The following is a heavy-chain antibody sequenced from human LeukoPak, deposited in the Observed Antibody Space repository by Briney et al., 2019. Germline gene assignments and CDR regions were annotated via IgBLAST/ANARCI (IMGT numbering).Heavy chain of an antibody. D-gene: IGHD3-16*01. V-gene: IGHV3-66*02. CDR1: GFTVSNNY. CDR3: AGRRVLDASFDY. J-gene: IGHJ4*02. CDR2: IYSGDNT. Sequence: GGSLRLSCAASGFTVSNNYMSWVRQAPGKGLEWVSVIYSGDNTYYVESVKGRFTISRDNSKNTLFLQMNRLRAEDTAVYYCAGRRVLDASFDYWGQGTLVTVSA.